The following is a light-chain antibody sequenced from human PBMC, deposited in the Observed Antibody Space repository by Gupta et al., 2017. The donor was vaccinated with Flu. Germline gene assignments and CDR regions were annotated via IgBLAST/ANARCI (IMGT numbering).Light chain of an antibody. V-gene: IGLV2-11*01. Sequence: ALPQPSPVSGSPGQSATISFPGTSSAVGGYNCVSWYHHHPDKARKLMIYDVSKRPAGVPGRFSGSKSGNTASLTISGLQAEDEAEYYCYSYARIDTWVFGGGTKVAVL. J-gene: IGLJ3*02. CDR2: DVS. CDR3: YSYARIDTWV. CDR1: SSAVGGYNC.